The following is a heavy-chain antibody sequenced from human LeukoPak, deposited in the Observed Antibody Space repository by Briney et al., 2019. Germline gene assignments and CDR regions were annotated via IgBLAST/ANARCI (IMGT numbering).Heavy chain of an antibody. V-gene: IGHV3-23*01. CDR1: GFTFSNYA. CDR3: AKEDSNPDY. J-gene: IGHJ4*02. D-gene: IGHD1-14*01. Sequence: PGGSLRLSCAASGFTFSNYAMSWVRQAPGKGLEGVAAISGRGGSTYYADSVKGRFTISRDSSKNTLYLQMNSLGSEDTAVYYCAKEDSNPDYWGQGTLVTVSS. CDR2: ISGRGGST.